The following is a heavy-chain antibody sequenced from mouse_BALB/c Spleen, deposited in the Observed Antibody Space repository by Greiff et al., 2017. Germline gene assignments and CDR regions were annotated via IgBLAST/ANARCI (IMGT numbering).Heavy chain of an antibody. CDR1: GFTFSSFG. Sequence: DVQLVESGGGLVQPGGSRKLSCAASGFTFSSFGMHWVRQAPEKGLEWVAYISSGSSTIYYADTVKGRFTISRDNPKNTLFLQMTSLRSEDTAMYYCAREGDGLAYWGQGTLVTVSA. CDR3: AREGDGLAY. CDR2: ISSGSSTI. J-gene: IGHJ3*01. D-gene: IGHD2-3*01. V-gene: IGHV5-17*02.